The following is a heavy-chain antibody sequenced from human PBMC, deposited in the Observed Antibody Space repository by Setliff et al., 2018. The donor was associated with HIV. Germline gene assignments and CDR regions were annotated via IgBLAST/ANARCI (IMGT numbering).Heavy chain of an antibody. CDR2: IYYSGST. J-gene: IGHJ6*03. CDR3: ARDRSSGRGYYYYYYMDV. Sequence: PSETLSLTCTVSGGSISSYYWSWIRQPPGKGLEWIGYIYYSGSTNYNPSLKSRVTISVDTSKNQFSLKLSSVTAAGTAVYYCARDRSSGRGYYYYYYMDVWGKGTTVTVSS. CDR1: GGSISSYY. D-gene: IGHD6-19*01. V-gene: IGHV4-59*01.